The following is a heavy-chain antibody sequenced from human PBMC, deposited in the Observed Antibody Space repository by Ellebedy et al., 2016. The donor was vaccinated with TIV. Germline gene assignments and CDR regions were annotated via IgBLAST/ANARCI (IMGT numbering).Heavy chain of an antibody. CDR3: ARSYGGSSQFDY. V-gene: IGHV4-59*08. D-gene: IGHD6-13*01. CDR1: GDSISSYY. J-gene: IGHJ4*02. CDR2: IYYSGST. Sequence: SETLSLTCTVSGDSISSYYWSWIRQPPGKGLEWIGYIYYSGSTNYNPSLKSRVTISVDTSKNQFSLKLSSVTAADTAVYYCARSYGGSSQFDYWGQGTLVTASS.